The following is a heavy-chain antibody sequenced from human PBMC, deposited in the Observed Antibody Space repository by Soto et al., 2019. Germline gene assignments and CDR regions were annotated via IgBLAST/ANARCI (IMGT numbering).Heavy chain of an antibody. CDR3: AKDDFTDRGDDYFDY. Sequence: PGVSLRLSCSASVFSFTNFAMSWVRQAPGKGLEWVAGIGASGDITWYADSVKGRLSISRDNSKNTLYLQLNSLRFEDTAVYYCAKDDFTDRGDDYFDYWGPGTLVTVSS. D-gene: IGHD2-21*02. J-gene: IGHJ4*02. CDR2: IGASGDIT. V-gene: IGHV3-23*01. CDR1: VFSFTNFA.